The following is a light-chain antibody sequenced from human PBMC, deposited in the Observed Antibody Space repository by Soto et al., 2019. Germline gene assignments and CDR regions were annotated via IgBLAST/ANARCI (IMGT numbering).Light chain of an antibody. J-gene: IGKJ5*01. CDR3: QQYSSWRPAT. CDR1: QSVSTN. V-gene: IGKV3-15*01. Sequence: EIVMTQSPATLSLSPGERATLSCRASQSVSTNVAWYRQRPGQGLSRLIYGASTRASGCPARFTGSGSGTEFTLTISSLQAEDFALYYCQQYSSWRPATFGRGTRLEI. CDR2: GAS.